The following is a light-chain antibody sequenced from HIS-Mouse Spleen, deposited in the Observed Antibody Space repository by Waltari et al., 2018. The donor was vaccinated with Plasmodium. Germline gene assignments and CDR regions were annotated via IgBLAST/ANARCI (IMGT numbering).Light chain of an antibody. CDR3: QQYNNWPRGT. Sequence: IVLPQSPATLSVSPGESANLPCRASQSVSSNLAWYQQKPGQAPRLLIYGASTRATGSPARFSGSGSGTEFTLTISSMQSEDFAVYYCQQYNNWPRGTFGQGTKVEIK. CDR2: GAS. V-gene: IGKV3-15*01. J-gene: IGKJ1*01. CDR1: QSVSSN.